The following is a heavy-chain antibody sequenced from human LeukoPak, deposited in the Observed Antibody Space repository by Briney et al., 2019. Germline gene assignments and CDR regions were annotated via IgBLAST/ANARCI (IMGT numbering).Heavy chain of an antibody. V-gene: IGHV3-9*01. CDR3: ARDRPYSSRAD. Sequence: PGRSLRLSCAASGFTFDDYAMHWVRQAPGKGLEWVSGISWNSGSIGYVDSVKGRFTISRDNAKNSLYLQMNSLRAEDTAVYYCARDRPYSSRADWGQGALVTVSS. CDR1: GFTFDDYA. J-gene: IGHJ4*02. D-gene: IGHD6-13*01. CDR2: ISWNSGSI.